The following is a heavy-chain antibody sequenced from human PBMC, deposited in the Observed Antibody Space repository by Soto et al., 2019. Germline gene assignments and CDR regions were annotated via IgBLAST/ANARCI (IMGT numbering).Heavy chain of an antibody. D-gene: IGHD2-15*01. CDR2: IYYSGST. J-gene: IGHJ4*02. CDR3: ARRYGGTFDY. Sequence: QVQLQESGPGLVKPSETLSLTCTVSAGSISSYYWSWIRQPPGKGLEWIGYIYYSGSTNYNPPLKRRVTISVDTSKNQFSLKLSSVTAADTAVYYCARRYGGTFDYWGQGTLVTVSS. V-gene: IGHV4-59*08. CDR1: AGSISSYY.